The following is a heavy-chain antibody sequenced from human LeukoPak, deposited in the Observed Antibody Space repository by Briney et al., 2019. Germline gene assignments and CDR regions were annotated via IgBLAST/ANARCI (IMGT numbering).Heavy chain of an antibody. D-gene: IGHD6-13*01. CDR3: AVLGYSSSSGTFDI. J-gene: IGHJ3*02. CDR1: GFTFSSYS. CDR2: ISSSSTI. V-gene: IGHV3-48*01. Sequence: GGSLRLSCAASGFTFSSYSMNWVRQAPGKGLEWVSYISSSSTIYYADSVKGRFTISRDNAKNSLYLQMNSLRAEDTAVYYCAVLGYSSSSGTFDIWGQGTMVTVSS.